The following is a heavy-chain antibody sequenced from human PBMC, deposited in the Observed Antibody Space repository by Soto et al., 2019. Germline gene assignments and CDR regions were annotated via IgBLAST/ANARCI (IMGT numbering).Heavy chain of an antibody. CDR2: TYHSGKT. V-gene: IGHV4-4*02. D-gene: IGHD3-22*01. CDR3: ARLSLYDSSGYSDLWYFEY. J-gene: IGHJ4*02. Sequence: SETLSLTCAVSGAYISSNNWWSWVRQPTGKGLEWIGDTYHSGKTNYNPSLKSRVTISVDKSKNQFSLKLSSVTAADTAVYYCARLSLYDSSGYSDLWYFEYWGQGTLVTVSS. CDR1: GAYISSNNW.